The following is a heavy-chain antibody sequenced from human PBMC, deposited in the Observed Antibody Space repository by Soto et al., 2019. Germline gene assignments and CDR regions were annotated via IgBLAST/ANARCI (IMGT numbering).Heavy chain of an antibody. Sequence: GASVKVSCKASGYTFTSYDINWVRQATGQGLEWMGWMNPNSGNTGYAQKFQGRVTMTRNTSISTAYMELSSLRSEDTAVYYCARVGGGDRYYYYGMDVWGQGTTVTVS. J-gene: IGHJ6*02. CDR2: MNPNSGNT. D-gene: IGHD2-21*02. CDR3: ARVGGGDRYYYYGMDV. V-gene: IGHV1-8*01. CDR1: GYTFTSYD.